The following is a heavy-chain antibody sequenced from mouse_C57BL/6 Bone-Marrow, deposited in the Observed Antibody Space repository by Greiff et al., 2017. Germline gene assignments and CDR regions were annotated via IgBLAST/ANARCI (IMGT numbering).Heavy chain of an antibody. V-gene: IGHV1-63*01. CDR1: GYTFTNYW. D-gene: IGHD1-1*01. Sequence: VQLQQSGAELVRPGTSVKMSCKASGYTFTNYWIGWAKQRPGHGLEWIGDIYPGGGYTNYNEKFKGKATLTADKSSSTAYMQFSSLTSEDSDIYYCARHGYGSSSYWYFDVWGTGTTVTVSS. CDR3: ARHGYGSSSYWYFDV. J-gene: IGHJ1*03. CDR2: IYPGGGYT.